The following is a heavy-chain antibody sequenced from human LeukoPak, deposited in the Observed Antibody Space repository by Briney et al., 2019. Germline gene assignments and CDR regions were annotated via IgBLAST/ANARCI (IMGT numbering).Heavy chain of an antibody. CDR3: ARGPQRIAAAENRWFDP. CDR2: INHSGST. Sequence: SETLSLTCAVYGGSFSGYYWSWIRQPPGKGLEWIGEINHSGSTNYNPSLKSRVTISVDTSKNQFSLKLSSVTAADTAVYYCARGPQRIAAAENRWFDPWGQGTLVTVSS. D-gene: IGHD6-13*01. J-gene: IGHJ5*02. V-gene: IGHV4-34*01. CDR1: GGSFSGYY.